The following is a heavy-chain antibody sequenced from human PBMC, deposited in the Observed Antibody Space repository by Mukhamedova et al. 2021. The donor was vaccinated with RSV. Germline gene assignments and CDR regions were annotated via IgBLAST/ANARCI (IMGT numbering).Heavy chain of an antibody. J-gene: IGHJ4*02. CDR3: ARASNSDY. V-gene: IGHV3-11*05. Sequence: VKGRFIISRDNAKNSVYLQLNSLRVDDTAVYYCARASNSDYWGQGTLVTVS. D-gene: IGHD2/OR15-2a*01.